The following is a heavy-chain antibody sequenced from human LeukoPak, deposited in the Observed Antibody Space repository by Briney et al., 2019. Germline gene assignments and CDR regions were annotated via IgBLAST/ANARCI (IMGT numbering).Heavy chain of an antibody. D-gene: IGHD2-2*02. J-gene: IGHJ5*02. V-gene: IGHV1-69*05. Sequence: ASVKVSCKASGGTFSSYAISWVRQAPGQGLEWMGGIIPIFGTANYAQKFQGRVTITTDESTSTAYMELSSLRSEDTAVYYCARNLCSSTSGYRRFDPWGQGTLVTVSS. CDR3: ARNLCSSTSGYRRFDP. CDR2: IIPIFGTA. CDR1: GGTFSSYA.